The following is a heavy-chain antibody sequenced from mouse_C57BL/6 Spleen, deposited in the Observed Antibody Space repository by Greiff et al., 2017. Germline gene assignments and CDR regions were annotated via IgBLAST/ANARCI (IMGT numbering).Heavy chain of an antibody. CDR3: ARGTVEDHYYAMDY. V-gene: IGHV1-69*01. CDR1: GYTFTSYW. J-gene: IGHJ4*01. D-gene: IGHD1-1*01. Sequence: QVQLQQPGAELVMPGASVKLSCKASGYTFTSYWMHWVKQRPGQGLEWIGEIDPSDSYTNYNQKFKGKSTLTVDKSSSTAYMRLSSLTSEDSAVYYCARGTVEDHYYAMDYWGQGASVTVSS. CDR2: IDPSDSYT.